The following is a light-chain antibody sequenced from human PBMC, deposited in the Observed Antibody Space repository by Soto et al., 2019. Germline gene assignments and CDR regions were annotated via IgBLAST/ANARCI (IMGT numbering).Light chain of an antibody. CDR2: DAS. CDR3: QQYNNWPRT. Sequence: VMTQSPATLSVSPGERAALSCRASQSVSSNLAWYQQKPGQAPRLLIYDASTRATAVPARFTASGSGTEFTLTISSLQSEEFAVYYCQQYNNWPRTFGQGTKVDIK. V-gene: IGKV3-15*01. CDR1: QSVSSN. J-gene: IGKJ1*01.